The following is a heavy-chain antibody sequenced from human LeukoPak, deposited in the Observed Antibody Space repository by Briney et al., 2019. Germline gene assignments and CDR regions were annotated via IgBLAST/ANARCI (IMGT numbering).Heavy chain of an antibody. Sequence: GGSLRLSCAASGFTFNRYGMSWVRQAPGKGLEWVSAISGSGGTTYYADSVKGRFTISRDNSKNTLYLQMNSLRAEDTAVYYCARDRVRYCSGGSCYSFDYWGQGTLVTVSS. D-gene: IGHD2-15*01. CDR2: ISGSGGTT. J-gene: IGHJ4*02. CDR1: GFTFNRYG. CDR3: ARDRVRYCSGGSCYSFDY. V-gene: IGHV3-23*01.